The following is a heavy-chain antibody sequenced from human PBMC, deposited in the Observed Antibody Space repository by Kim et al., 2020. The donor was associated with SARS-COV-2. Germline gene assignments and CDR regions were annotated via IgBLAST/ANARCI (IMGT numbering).Heavy chain of an antibody. CDR1: GGSISSSNW. J-gene: IGHJ5*02. Sequence: SETLSLTCAVSGGSISSSNWWSWVRQPPGKGLEWIGEIYHSGSTNYNPSLKSRVTISVDKSKNQFSLKLSSVTAADTAVYYCARTMVRGVIISWFDPWGQGTLVTVSS. CDR2: IYHSGST. D-gene: IGHD3-10*01. CDR3: ARTMVRGVIISWFDP. V-gene: IGHV4-4*02.